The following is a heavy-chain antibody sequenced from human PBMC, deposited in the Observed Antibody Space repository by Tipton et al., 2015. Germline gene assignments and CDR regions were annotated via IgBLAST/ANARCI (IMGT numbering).Heavy chain of an antibody. Sequence: SLRLSCAASGFTFNGYGMHWVRQAPDKGLEWVAVISFDGSNTFYGDSVKGRFTISRDNAKNSLFLQMNSLRDEDTAVYYCAIGRWLQFGFTYWGKGTVVTVSS. CDR2: ISFDGSNT. V-gene: IGHV3-30*03. D-gene: IGHD5-24*01. CDR1: GFTFNGYG. J-gene: IGHJ4*02. CDR3: AIGRWLQFGFTY.